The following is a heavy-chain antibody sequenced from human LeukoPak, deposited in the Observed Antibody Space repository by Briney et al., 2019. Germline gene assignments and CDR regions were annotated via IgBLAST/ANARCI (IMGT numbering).Heavy chain of an antibody. CDR2: INPNSGGT. CDR1: GGTFSSHV. V-gene: IGHV1-2*02. D-gene: IGHD6-13*01. J-gene: IGHJ4*02. Sequence: ASVKVSCKASGGTFSSHVFSWVRQAPGQGLEWMGWINPNSGGTNYAQKFQGRVTMTRDTSISTAYMELSRLRSDDTAVYYCARDFMAAGTSIFDYWGQGTLVTVSS. CDR3: ARDFMAAGTSIFDY.